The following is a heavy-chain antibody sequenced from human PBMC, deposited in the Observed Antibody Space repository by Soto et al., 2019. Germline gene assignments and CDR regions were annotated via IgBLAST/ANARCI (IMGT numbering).Heavy chain of an antibody. CDR2: IYWNDDK. D-gene: IGHD1-1*01. V-gene: IGHV2-5*01. Sequence: QITLKESGPTQVRPTQTLMLTCTFSGFSLASSGVGVAWLRKPPGRALEWLAVIYWNDDKRYNSSLKTRLTITKETSRNQVVLIMTYLDPADTATYFCAHRGYMYGNWDLGYFDYWGQGAQVTVSS. CDR1: GFSLASSGVG. CDR3: AHRGYMYGNWDLGYFDY. J-gene: IGHJ4*02.